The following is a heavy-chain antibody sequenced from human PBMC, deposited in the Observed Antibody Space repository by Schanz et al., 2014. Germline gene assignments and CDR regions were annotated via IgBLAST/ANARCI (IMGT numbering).Heavy chain of an antibody. CDR1: GFTFSSYA. Sequence: EVQLLESGGGLVQPGGSLRLSCAASGFTFSSYAMSWVRQAPGKGLEWVSAISGSGGDTYYADSVKGRFTISRDNSKNTLYLQMHSLREDDTAVYYCARETLVNGASWFDHWGQGTLVTVSS. J-gene: IGHJ5*02. CDR2: ISGSGGDT. CDR3: ARETLVNGASWFDH. D-gene: IGHD2-8*01. V-gene: IGHV3-23*01.